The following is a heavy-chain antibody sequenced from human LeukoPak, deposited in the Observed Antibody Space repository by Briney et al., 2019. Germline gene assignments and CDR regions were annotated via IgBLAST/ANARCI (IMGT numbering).Heavy chain of an antibody. CDR3: ARARLSFTRGIGAHYFDS. Sequence: PGGSLRLSCAASRFTFSSYSMNWVRQAPGKGLEWVSSISSSSSYIYYADSVKGRFTISRDNAKNSLYLQMNSLRAEDTAVYYCARARLSFTRGIGAHYFDSWGQGTLVTVSS. CDR2: ISSSSSYI. V-gene: IGHV3-21*01. CDR1: RFTFSSYS. J-gene: IGHJ4*02. D-gene: IGHD2-15*01.